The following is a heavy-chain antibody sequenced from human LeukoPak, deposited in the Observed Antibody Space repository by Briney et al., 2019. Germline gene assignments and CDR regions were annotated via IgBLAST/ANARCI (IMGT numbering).Heavy chain of an antibody. V-gene: IGHV1-69*04. CDR3: ARERDDYGDYHFDY. CDR2: IIPILGIA. Sequence: GSSVKVSCKASGGTFSSYAISWVRQAPGQGLEWMGRIIPILGIANYAQKFQGRVTITADKFTSTAYMELSSLRSEDTAVYYCARERDDYGDYHFDYWGQGTLVTVSS. J-gene: IGHJ4*02. D-gene: IGHD4-17*01. CDR1: GGTFSSYA.